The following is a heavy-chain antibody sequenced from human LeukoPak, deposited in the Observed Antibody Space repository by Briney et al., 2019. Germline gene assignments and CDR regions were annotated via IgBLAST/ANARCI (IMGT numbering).Heavy chain of an antibody. Sequence: GGSLRLSCAASGFAFSSYAMSCVRQAPGRGLEWVSSISDSGGVTFYADSVKGRFTMSRDNSKNTLYLQMHSLRAEDTAVYYCATNAGQWLVPFDHWGQGTLVTVSS. V-gene: IGHV3-23*01. J-gene: IGHJ4*02. D-gene: IGHD6-19*01. CDR1: GFAFSSYA. CDR3: ATNAGQWLVPFDH. CDR2: ISDSGGVT.